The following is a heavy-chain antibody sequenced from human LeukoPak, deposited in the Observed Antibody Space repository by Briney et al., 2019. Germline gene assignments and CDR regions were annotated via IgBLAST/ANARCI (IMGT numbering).Heavy chain of an antibody. CDR3: ARVGYYPDYYMDV. CDR2: IFHSGST. Sequence: SETLSLTCTVSGYSITSGQYWGWIRQPPEKGLEWIGTIFHSGSTYYNPSLKSRVTISVDTSKNQFSLKLSSVTAADTAVYFCARVGYYPDYYMDVWGKGTTVTVSS. V-gene: IGHV4-38-2*02. J-gene: IGHJ6*03. CDR1: GYSITSGQY. D-gene: IGHD2-21*01.